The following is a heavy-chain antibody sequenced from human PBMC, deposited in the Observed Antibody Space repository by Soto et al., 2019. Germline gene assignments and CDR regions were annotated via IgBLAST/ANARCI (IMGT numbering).Heavy chain of an antibody. Sequence: QGTLKESGPTLVKPTQTLTLTCSFSGFSLSTSGVGVGWIRQSPGKALEWLALIYWSGDEHYRPPLKSRLSIIKDTSKNHVVLIMTDMDPVDTAPYDCARGLATLPVFAFDIWGQGTMVTVSS. J-gene: IGHJ3*02. CDR3: ARGLATLPVFAFDI. V-gene: IGHV2-5*01. D-gene: IGHD6-6*01. CDR2: IYWSGDE. CDR1: GFSLSTSGVG.